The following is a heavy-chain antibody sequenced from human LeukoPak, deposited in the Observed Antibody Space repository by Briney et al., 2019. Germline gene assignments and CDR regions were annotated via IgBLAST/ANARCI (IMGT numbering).Heavy chain of an antibody. CDR3: ASTSSSGWYVFDY. CDR1: GGTFSSYA. J-gene: IGHJ4*02. CDR2: IIPIFGTA. V-gene: IGHV1-69*13. D-gene: IGHD6-19*01. Sequence: ASVKVSCKASGGTFSSYAISWVRQAPGQGLEWMGGIIPIFGTANYAQKFQGRVTTTADESTSTAYMELSSLRSEDTAVYYCASTSSSGWYVFDYWGQGTLVTVSS.